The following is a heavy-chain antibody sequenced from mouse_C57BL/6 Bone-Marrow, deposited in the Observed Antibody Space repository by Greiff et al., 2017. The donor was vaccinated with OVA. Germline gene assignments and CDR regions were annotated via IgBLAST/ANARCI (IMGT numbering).Heavy chain of an antibody. CDR2: IYPGSGST. CDR1: GYTFTSYW. Sequence: QVQLQQPGAELVKPGASVKMSCKASGYTFTSYWITWVKQRPGQGLEWIGDIYPGSGSTNYNEKFKSKATMTVDKSSSTAYMQLSSLKSEDSAVYYWGRKGLLRYFDVWGTGTTVTVSS. D-gene: IGHD2-3*01. V-gene: IGHV1-55*01. CDR3: GRKGLLRYFDV. J-gene: IGHJ1*03.